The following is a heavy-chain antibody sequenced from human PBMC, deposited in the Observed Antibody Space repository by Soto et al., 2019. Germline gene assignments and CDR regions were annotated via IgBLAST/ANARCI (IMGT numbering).Heavy chain of an antibody. CDR1: GYTFTGYY. D-gene: IGHD3-22*01. CDR2: INPNSGGT. CDR3: ARVAHNSDTSGYYPCL. V-gene: IGHV1-2*02. Sequence: GASVKVSCKASGYTFTGYYMHWVRQAPGQGLEWMGWINPNSGGTNYAQKFQGRVTMTRDTSISTAYMELSRLRSDDTAVYYCARVAHNSDTSGYYPCLWGQGTQVTVS. J-gene: IGHJ4*02.